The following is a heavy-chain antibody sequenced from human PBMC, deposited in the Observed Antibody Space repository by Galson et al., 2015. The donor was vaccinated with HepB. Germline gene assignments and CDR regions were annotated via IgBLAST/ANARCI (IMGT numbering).Heavy chain of an antibody. D-gene: IGHD2-2*01. Sequence: SLRLSCAASGFTFSSYAMHWVRQAPGKGLEWVAVISYDGSNKYYADSVKGRFTISRDNSKNTLYLQMNSLRAEDTAVYYCARGAGYCSSTSCPGPLDYWGQGTLVTVSS. V-gene: IGHV3-30-3*01. CDR2: ISYDGSNK. CDR1: GFTFSSYA. CDR3: ARGAGYCSSTSCPGPLDY. J-gene: IGHJ4*02.